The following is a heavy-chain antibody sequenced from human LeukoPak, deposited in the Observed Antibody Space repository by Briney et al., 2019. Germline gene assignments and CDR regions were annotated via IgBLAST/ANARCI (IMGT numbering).Heavy chain of an antibody. CDR1: GFTFSTYS. CDR3: ARDLDSSGYYHVVDS. V-gene: IGHV3-23*01. J-gene: IGHJ4*02. D-gene: IGHD3-22*01. CDR2: ISTSGRT. Sequence: GGSLRLSCVASGFTFSTYSMDWVRQAPGKGLEWVSLISTSGRTHYADSVQGRFTISRDNSKNTLSLHMNSLRAEDTAVYYCARDLDSSGYYHVVDSWGQGALVTVSS.